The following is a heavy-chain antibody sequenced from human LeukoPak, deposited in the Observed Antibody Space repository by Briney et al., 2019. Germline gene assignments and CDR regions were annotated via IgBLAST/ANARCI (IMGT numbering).Heavy chain of an antibody. CDR2: VLSDGSDQ. Sequence: GGSLRLSCAASGLTISTFAMHWVRQAPGKGLEWLAVVLSDGSDQYYADSVQGRFSVSRDNSKNTLYLHMDTLRVEDTAVYYCARVSKPGWYDYYYMDVWGKGTTVIVSS. CDR1: GLTISTFA. D-gene: IGHD2/OR15-2a*01. J-gene: IGHJ6*03. V-gene: IGHV3-30*04. CDR3: ARVSKPGWYDYYYMDV.